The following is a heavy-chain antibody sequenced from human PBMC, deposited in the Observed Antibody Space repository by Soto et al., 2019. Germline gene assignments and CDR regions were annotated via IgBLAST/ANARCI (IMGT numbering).Heavy chain of an antibody. CDR1: GFTFSSYG. CDR3: ARPAYCSGGSCRNWFDP. J-gene: IGHJ5*02. Sequence: ESGGGVVQPGRSLRLSCAASGFTFSSYGMHWVRQAPGKGLEWVAVIWYDGSNKYYADSVKGRFTISRDNSKNTLYLQMNSLRAEDTAVYYCARPAYCSGGSCRNWFDPWGQGTLVTVSS. D-gene: IGHD2-15*01. V-gene: IGHV3-33*01. CDR2: IWYDGSNK.